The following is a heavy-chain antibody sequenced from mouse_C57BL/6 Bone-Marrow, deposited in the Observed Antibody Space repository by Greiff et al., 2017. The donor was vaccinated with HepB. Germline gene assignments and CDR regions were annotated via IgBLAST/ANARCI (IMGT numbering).Heavy chain of an antibody. J-gene: IGHJ4*01. D-gene: IGHD2-4*01. V-gene: IGHV2-5*01. CDR3: AKTAMITTSPYYAMDY. CDR2: IWRGGST. CDR1: GFSLTSYG. Sequence: VQLQQSGPGLVQPSQSLSITCTVSGFSLTSYGVHWVRQSPGKGLEWLGVIWRGGSTDYNAAFMSRLSITKDNSKSQVFFKMNSLQADDTAIYYCAKTAMITTSPYYAMDYWGQGTSVTVSS.